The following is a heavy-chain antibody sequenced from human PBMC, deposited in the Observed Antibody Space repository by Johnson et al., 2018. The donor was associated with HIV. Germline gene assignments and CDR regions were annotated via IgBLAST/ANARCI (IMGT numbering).Heavy chain of an antibody. CDR3: AKKGRAAAEGGVGAFDI. CDR1: GFTFYSYG. Sequence: QMQLVESGGGVVQPGRSLRLSCAASGFTFYSYGMHWVRQAPGKGLEWVAVISYDGSNKYYADSVKGRFTISSDNSKNTLYLQMNSLRAEDLAVYYCAKKGRAAAEGGVGAFDIWGQGTMVTVSS. CDR2: ISYDGSNK. D-gene: IGHD6-13*01. V-gene: IGHV3-30*18. J-gene: IGHJ3*02.